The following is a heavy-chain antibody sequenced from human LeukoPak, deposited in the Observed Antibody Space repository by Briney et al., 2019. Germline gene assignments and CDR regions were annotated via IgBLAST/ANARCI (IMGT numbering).Heavy chain of an antibody. V-gene: IGHV4-4*02. J-gene: IGHJ4*02. Sequence: SGTLSLTCAVSGGSISSSNWWSWVRQPPGKGLEWIGEIYHSGSTNYNPSLKSRVTISVDRSKNQFSLKLSSVTAADTAVYYCARGYYYDSSGYSPFDYWGQGTLVTVSS. CDR2: IYHSGST. CDR3: ARGYYYDSSGYSPFDY. D-gene: IGHD3-22*01. CDR1: GGSISSSNW.